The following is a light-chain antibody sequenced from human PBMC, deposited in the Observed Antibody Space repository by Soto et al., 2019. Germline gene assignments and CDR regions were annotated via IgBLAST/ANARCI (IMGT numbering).Light chain of an antibody. CDR1: QSVSSSY. J-gene: IGKJ1*01. CDR2: TAS. V-gene: IGKV3-20*01. Sequence: EIVLTQSPGTLSLSPGERATLSCRASQSVSSSYLAWYQQKPGQAPRLLIYTASRRATGIPDRFSGSGSGTDFTLTISRLEPEDFAVYYCQQYNNWPGTFGQGTKVDI. CDR3: QQYNNWPGT.